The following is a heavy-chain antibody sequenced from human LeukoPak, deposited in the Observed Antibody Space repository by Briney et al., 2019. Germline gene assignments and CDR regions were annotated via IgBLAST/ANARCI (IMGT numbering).Heavy chain of an antibody. V-gene: IGHV4-61*02. D-gene: IGHD3-9*01. CDR1: GGSISSGSYY. J-gene: IGHJ5*02. CDR2: IYTSGST. CDR3: ARGPQLSNYDILTGYPNWFDP. Sequence: SETLSLTCTVSGGSISSGSYYWSWIRQPAGKGLEWIGRIYTSGSTNYNPSLKSRVTISVDTSKNQFSLKLSSVTAADTAVYYCARGPQLSNYDILTGYPNWFDPWGQGTLVTVSS.